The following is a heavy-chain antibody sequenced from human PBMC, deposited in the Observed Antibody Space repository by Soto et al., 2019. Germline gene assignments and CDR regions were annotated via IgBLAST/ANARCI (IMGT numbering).Heavy chain of an antibody. CDR1: GFTFRDYS. Sequence: EVQLLESGGGLVQPGGSLRLSCAASGFTFRDYSMDWVRQAPGKGLEWVGGIRSKGYDNTTVYAASVRGRFTISRDKSESSVYLQIHSLRSDDTAVYFCATSRAAGGWCGVDYWGQGTLVSVSS. D-gene: IGHD2-21*01. J-gene: IGHJ4*02. CDR2: IRSKGYDNTT. CDR3: ATSRAAGGWCGVDY. V-gene: IGHV3-72*01.